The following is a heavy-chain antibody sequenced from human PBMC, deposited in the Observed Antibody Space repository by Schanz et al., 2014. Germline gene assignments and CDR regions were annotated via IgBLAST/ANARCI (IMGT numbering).Heavy chain of an antibody. CDR1: GLTFTSTW. Sequence: EVQLVESGGGLVKPGGSLRLSCATSGLTFTSTWMSWVRQAPGKGLEWVGRIKGKTDGGTADYAAPMKGRFTISRDDSKNTLFLQMNSLRAEDTGLYFCARGGSGSHYRLDYWGQGTLVTVSS. V-gene: IGHV3-15*01. J-gene: IGHJ4*02. D-gene: IGHD1-26*01. CDR3: ARGGSGSHYRLDY. CDR2: IKGKTDGGTA.